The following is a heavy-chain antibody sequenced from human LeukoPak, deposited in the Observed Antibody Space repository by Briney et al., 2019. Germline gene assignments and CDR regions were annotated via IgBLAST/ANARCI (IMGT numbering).Heavy chain of an antibody. Sequence: WGSLRLSCAASGFTFSNYAIHWVRQVPGRGLEWVALIPSDGSVIYDADSVKGRFAISRDNSKNTLYLQINSLRPEDTAVYYCARDGPEYSSTSGYHYGMDVWGQGTTVTVSS. CDR1: GFTFSNYA. CDR2: IPSDGSVI. V-gene: IGHV3-30*01. D-gene: IGHD6-6*01. CDR3: ARDGPEYSSTSGYHYGMDV. J-gene: IGHJ6*02.